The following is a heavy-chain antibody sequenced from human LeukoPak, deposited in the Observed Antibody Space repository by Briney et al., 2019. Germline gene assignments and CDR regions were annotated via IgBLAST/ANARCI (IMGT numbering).Heavy chain of an antibody. CDR1: GYTFTSYG. V-gene: IGHV1-18*01. CDR3: AREGYDFWSGYFDY. CDR2: ISAYNGNT. Sequence: GASEKVSCKASGYTFTSYGISWVRQAPGQGLEWMGWISAYNGNTNYAQKLQGRVTTTTDTSTSTAYMELRSLRSDDTAVYYCAREGYDFWSGYFDYWGQGTLVTVSS. J-gene: IGHJ4*02. D-gene: IGHD3-3*01.